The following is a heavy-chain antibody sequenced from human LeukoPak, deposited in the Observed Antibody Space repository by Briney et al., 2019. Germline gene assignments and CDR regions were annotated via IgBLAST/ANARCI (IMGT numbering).Heavy chain of an antibody. Sequence: GGSLRLSCAASGFIFSSYEMSWVRLAPGKGLEWVSYISSSGRTMYYADSVKGRFTVSRDNAKNSLYLQMNSLRAEDTAIYYCARDNYSGSRYFDHWGQGTLVTVSS. V-gene: IGHV3-48*03. J-gene: IGHJ4*02. D-gene: IGHD1-26*01. CDR2: ISSSGRTM. CDR3: ARDNYSGSRYFDH. CDR1: GFIFSSYE.